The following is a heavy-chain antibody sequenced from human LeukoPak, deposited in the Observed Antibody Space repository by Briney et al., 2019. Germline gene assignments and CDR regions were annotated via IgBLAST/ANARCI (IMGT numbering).Heavy chain of an antibody. J-gene: IGHJ4*02. V-gene: IGHV4-39*07. D-gene: IGHD3-3*02. CDR1: GGSIRSSSYY. Sequence: PSETLSLTCTVSGGSIRSSSYYWGWIRQPPGKGLEWIGRIYTSGSTNYNPSLKSRVTISADTSKNQFSLKLSSVTAADTAVYYCARNTISLYYFDYWGQGTLVTVSS. CDR2: IYTSGST. CDR3: ARNTISLYYFDY.